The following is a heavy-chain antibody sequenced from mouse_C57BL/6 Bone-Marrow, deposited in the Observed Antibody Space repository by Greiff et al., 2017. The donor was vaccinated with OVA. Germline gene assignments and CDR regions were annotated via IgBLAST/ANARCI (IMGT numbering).Heavy chain of an antibody. CDR2: ISSGGSYT. V-gene: IGHV5-6*01. J-gene: IGHJ2*01. Sequence: EVQLQESGGDLVKPGGSLKLSCAASGFTFSSYGMSWVRQTPDKRLEWVATISSGGSYTYYPDSVKGRFTISRHNAKNTLYLQMSSLKSEDTAMYYCARSHYYGSSDYWGQGTTLTVSS. CDR3: ARSHYYGSSDY. CDR1: GFTFSSYG. D-gene: IGHD1-1*01.